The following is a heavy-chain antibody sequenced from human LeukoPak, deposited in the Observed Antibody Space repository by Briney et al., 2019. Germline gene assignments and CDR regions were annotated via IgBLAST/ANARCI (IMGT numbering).Heavy chain of an antibody. CDR3: ARERVVPAAYYYMDV. V-gene: IGHV4-34*01. D-gene: IGHD2-2*01. CDR1: GGSFSGYY. Sequence: SETLSLTCAVYGGSFSGYYWSWIRQPPGKGLEWIGEINHSGSTNYNPSLKSRVTISVDTSKNQFSLKLSSVTAADTAVYYCARERVVPAAYYYMDVWGKGTTVTVSS. J-gene: IGHJ6*03. CDR2: INHSGST.